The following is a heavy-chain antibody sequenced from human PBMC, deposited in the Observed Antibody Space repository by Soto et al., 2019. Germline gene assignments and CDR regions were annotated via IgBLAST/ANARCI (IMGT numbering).Heavy chain of an antibody. J-gene: IGHJ6*02. CDR3: ARAPREISNPRPTVVTQKYYYYYGMDV. D-gene: IGHD4-17*01. Sequence: ASVKVSCKASGYTFTSYGISWVRQAPGQGLEWMGWISAYNGNTNYAQKLQGRVTMTTDTSTSTAYMELRSLRSDDTAVYYCARAPREISNPRPTVVTQKYYYYYGMDVWGQGTTVTVSS. CDR1: GYTFTSYG. V-gene: IGHV1-18*01. CDR2: ISAYNGNT.